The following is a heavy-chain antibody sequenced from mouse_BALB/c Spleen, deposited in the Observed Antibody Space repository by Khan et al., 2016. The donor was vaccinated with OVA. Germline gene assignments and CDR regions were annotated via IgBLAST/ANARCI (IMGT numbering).Heavy chain of an antibody. CDR3: PRHRVYYGHNRYFDY. Sequence: EVQLVESGGGLVRPGGSLKLSCAASGFSFSSYSMSWVRKTPEKRLEWVATLSSGGTYTYYPESVKGRFNISRDNAKNTLYLQMSSLKSEDTAVYYCPRHRVYYGHNRYFDYGGQGTTLTVAS. V-gene: IGHV5-9-3*01. J-gene: IGHJ2*01. D-gene: IGHD1-1*01. CDR2: LSSGGTYT. CDR1: GFSFSSYS.